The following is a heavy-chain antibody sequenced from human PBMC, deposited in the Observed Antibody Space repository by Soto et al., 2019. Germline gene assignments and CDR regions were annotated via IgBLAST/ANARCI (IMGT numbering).Heavy chain of an antibody. CDR2: IVPSVDTT. CDR1: GGTFSRSG. V-gene: IGHV1-69*18. J-gene: IGHJ6*02. Sequence: QVQLVQSGTEVKKPGASVKVSCKASGGTFSRSGFHWVRQAPGQGLEWMGMIVPSVDTTNYAQKFQARVTISADQFTSTVYMELISSRSEDTAVYYCARCPQTPDTADPYAVDVWGQGTRVIVSS. D-gene: IGHD5-18*01. CDR3: ARCPQTPDTADPYAVDV.